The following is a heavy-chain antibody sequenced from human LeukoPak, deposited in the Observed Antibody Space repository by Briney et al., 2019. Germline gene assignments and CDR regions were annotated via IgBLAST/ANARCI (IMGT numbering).Heavy chain of an antibody. J-gene: IGHJ5*02. V-gene: IGHV1-18*01. CDR3: ARANYDFWSGWSTGWWFDP. D-gene: IGHD3-3*01. Sequence: GASVKVSCKASGYTFTSYGISWVRQAPGQGLEWMGWISAYNGNTNYAQKLQGRVTMTTDTSTSTAYMELRSLRSDDTAVYYCARANYDFWSGWSTGWWFDPWGQGTLVTVSS. CDR2: ISAYNGNT. CDR1: GYTFTSYG.